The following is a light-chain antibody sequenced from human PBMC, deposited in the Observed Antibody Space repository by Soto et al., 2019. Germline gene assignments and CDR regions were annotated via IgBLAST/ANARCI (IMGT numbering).Light chain of an antibody. CDR2: DTS. Sequence: EIVLTQSPATLSSAPGDRATLACRARQSVSSYLAWYQQKPGQAPRLLIYDTSNRATGIPARFSGSGSGTDFTLTISSLEPEDFAVYYCQHRSDWPLTFGGGTKVEIK. CDR1: QSVSSY. V-gene: IGKV3-11*01. J-gene: IGKJ4*01. CDR3: QHRSDWPLT.